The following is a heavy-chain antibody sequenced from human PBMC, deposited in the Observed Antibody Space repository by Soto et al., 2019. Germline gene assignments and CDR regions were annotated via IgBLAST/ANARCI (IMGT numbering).Heavy chain of an antibody. D-gene: IGHD2-21*01. CDR1: GGSISSGGYS. V-gene: IGHV4-30-2*01. CDR3: ARSSVIYLPFDY. J-gene: IGHJ4*01. Sequence: PSATLSLTCGVSGGSISSGGYSWSWIRQPPGKCLEWIGYIYHSGSTYYNPSLKSRVTISVDRSKSQFSLKLSSVTPADTAMYYCARSSVIYLPFDYWGHLTLVTVS. CDR2: IYHSGST.